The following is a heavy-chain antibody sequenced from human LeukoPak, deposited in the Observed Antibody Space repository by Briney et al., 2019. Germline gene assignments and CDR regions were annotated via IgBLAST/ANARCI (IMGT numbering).Heavy chain of an antibody. Sequence: GGSLRLSCAASGFSFNSYSMNWVRQAPGKGLVWVSFINPDGSATSYADAVKGRFTISRDNAKNTLYLQMNSLRAEDTAVYYCARGRDYGFDYWGQGTLVTVSS. CDR3: ARGRDYGFDY. CDR2: INPDGSAT. J-gene: IGHJ4*02. D-gene: IGHD4/OR15-4a*01. CDR1: GFSFNSYS. V-gene: IGHV3-74*01.